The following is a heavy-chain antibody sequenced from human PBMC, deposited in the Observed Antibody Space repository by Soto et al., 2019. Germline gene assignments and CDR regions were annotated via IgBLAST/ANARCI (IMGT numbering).Heavy chain of an antibody. CDR1: GGSLGDYY. Sequence: QVQLQQWGAGLLRPSETLSLSCDVYGGSLGDYYWSWIRQPPGKGLEWIVEISHSGNTNYNPSLKRRVIILIDTSKNQFSLKLSFVTAADTAVYYCARGRKGSSSSWYVDWGQGTLVTVSS. CDR2: ISHSGNT. D-gene: IGHD6-13*01. CDR3: ARGRKGSSSSWYVD. V-gene: IGHV4-34*01. J-gene: IGHJ4*02.